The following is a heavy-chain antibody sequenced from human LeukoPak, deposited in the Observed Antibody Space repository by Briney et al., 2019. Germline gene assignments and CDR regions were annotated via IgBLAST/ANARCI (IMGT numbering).Heavy chain of an antibody. Sequence: GGSLRLSCVASGFIYSNYWMSWVRQAPGKGLEWVANIKQDGSEKYYVDSLKGRFTISRDNANNSLSLQMNSLRAEDTSVYYCARIYRSTSGYCFDHWGQGTLVTVSS. V-gene: IGHV3-7*01. J-gene: IGHJ4*02. D-gene: IGHD6-6*01. CDR3: ARIYRSTSGYCFDH. CDR2: IKQDGSEK. CDR1: GFIYSNYW.